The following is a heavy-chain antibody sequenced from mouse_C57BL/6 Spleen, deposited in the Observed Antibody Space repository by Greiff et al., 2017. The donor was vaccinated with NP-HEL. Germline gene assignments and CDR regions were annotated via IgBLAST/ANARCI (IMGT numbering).Heavy chain of an antibody. D-gene: IGHD1-1*01. CDR1: GFTFTSYG. V-gene: IGHV1-81*01. CDR2: IYPRSGNT. CDR3: ARRDITTVGAPFAS. Sequence: VQLQQSGAELARPGASVKLSCKASGFTFTSYGISWVQQRTGQGLEWIGEIYPRSGNTYYNEKFKGKATLTADKSSSTAYMGLRSLPSEDSAVYFFARRDITTVGAPFASWGQGTLVTVSA. J-gene: IGHJ3*01.